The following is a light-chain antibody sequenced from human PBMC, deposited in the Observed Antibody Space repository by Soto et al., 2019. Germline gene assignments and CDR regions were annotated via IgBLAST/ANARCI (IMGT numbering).Light chain of an antibody. J-gene: IGLJ1*01. CDR1: SIDVGSYNF. CDR3: CSYAGSSTYV. V-gene: IGLV2-23*01. CDR2: EAS. Sequence: QSLLTQPASVSWSPGQSITISCTGTSIDVGSYNFVSWYQQHPGKAPKLMIYEASKRPSGVSNRFSGSKSGNTASLTISGLQPEDEADYYCCSYAGSSTYVFGAGTKVTVL.